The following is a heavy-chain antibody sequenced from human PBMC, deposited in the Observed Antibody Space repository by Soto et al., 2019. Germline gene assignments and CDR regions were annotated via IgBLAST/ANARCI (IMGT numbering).Heavy chain of an antibody. Sequence: GGSLRLSCAASGFTLSRHTMNWVRQAPGKGLEWVSFIGSRTSDIYYADSVKGRFTTSRDSAKNSLYLDLTRLRAEDTAVYFCVRDYYDTSGYPNTFDMWGQGTMVTVSS. D-gene: IGHD3-22*01. CDR3: VRDYYDTSGYPNTFDM. CDR1: GFTLSRHT. CDR2: IGSRTSDI. V-gene: IGHV3-21*01. J-gene: IGHJ3*02.